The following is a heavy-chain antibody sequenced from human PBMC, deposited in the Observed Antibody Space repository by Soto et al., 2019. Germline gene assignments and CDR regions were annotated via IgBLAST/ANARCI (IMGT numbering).Heavy chain of an antibody. CDR1: GGSISSSSYY. J-gene: IGHJ5*02. D-gene: IGHD6-6*01. Sequence: SETLSLTCTVSGGSISSSSYYWGWIRQPPGEGLEWIGSIYYSGSTYYNPSLKSRVTISVDTSKNQFSLKLSSVTAADTAVYYCARQGIEYSSSSVVLDPWGQGTLVTVSS. CDR2: IYYSGST. CDR3: ARQGIEYSSSSVVLDP. V-gene: IGHV4-39*01.